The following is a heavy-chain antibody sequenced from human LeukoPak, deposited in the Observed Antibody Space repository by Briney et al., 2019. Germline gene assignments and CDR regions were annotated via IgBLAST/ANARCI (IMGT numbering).Heavy chain of an antibody. D-gene: IGHD6-19*01. V-gene: IGHV3-30*02. Sequence: PGGSLRLSCAASRFTFSNYVMHWVRQAPGKGLEWVAFIRYDGSNKYYADSVKGRFTISRDNSKNTLYLQMNSLRAEDTAVYYCAEERGIAVAGTQNYYYYYMDVWGKGTTVTISS. CDR1: RFTFSNYV. J-gene: IGHJ6*03. CDR2: IRYDGSNK. CDR3: AEERGIAVAGTQNYYYYYMDV.